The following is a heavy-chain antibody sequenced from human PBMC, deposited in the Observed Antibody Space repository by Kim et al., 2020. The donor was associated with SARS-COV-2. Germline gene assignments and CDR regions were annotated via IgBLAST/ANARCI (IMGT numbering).Heavy chain of an antibody. Sequence: GGSLRLSCADSGFTFSSYAMHWVRQAPGKGLDWVAVVSFDGSDKYYTDSVKGRFTISRDNSMNTLYLQMDSLRDEDTAVYYCARAREYSYGAFDYWGQGT. CDR3: ARAREYSYGAFDY. J-gene: IGHJ4*02. D-gene: IGHD5-18*01. CDR2: VSFDGSDK. CDR1: GFTFSSYA. V-gene: IGHV3-30*04.